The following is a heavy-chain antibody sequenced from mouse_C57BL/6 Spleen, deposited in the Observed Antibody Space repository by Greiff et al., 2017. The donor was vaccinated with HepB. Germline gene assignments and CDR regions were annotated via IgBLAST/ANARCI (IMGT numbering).Heavy chain of an antibody. D-gene: IGHD1-1*01. CDR2: IDPENGDT. CDR1: GFNIKDDY. Sequence: VQLQQSGAELVRPGASVKLSCTASGFNIKDDYMHWVKQRPEQGLEWIGWIDPENGDTEYASKFQGKATITADTSSNTAYLQLSSLTSEDTAVYYCTTPSSQYYFDYWGQGTTLTVSS. J-gene: IGHJ2*01. CDR3: TTPSSQYYFDY. V-gene: IGHV14-4*01.